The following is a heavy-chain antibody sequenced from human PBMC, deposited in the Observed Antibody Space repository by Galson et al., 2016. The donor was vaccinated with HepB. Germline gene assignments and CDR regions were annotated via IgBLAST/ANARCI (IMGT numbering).Heavy chain of an antibody. Sequence: QSGAEVTKPGDSLKISCKTSGYSFTNYWIAWVRQMPGKGLEWMGIIYPRDSETRFNPSFEGLVTMSSDKSITTAYLQLINLKASDTAMDYCARVSSGTYYLMDYWGQGTLATVSS. D-gene: IGHD1-26*01. CDR3: ARVSSGTYYLMDY. V-gene: IGHV5-51*01. CDR1: GYSFTNYW. J-gene: IGHJ4*02. CDR2: IYPRDSET.